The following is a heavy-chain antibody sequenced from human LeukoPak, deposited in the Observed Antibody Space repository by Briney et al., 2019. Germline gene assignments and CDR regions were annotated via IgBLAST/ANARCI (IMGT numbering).Heavy chain of an antibody. V-gene: IGHV1-2*02. Sequence: GASVKVSCKASGYTFTGYYIHWVRQAPGQGLEYMGWINPNSGGTNYAQKFQGRVNMTRDTSISTAYMELSRLRSDDTAVYYCARDLYQWLPSTRPRDYYYYMDVWGEGTTVTVSS. CDR2: INPNSGGT. CDR3: ARDLYQWLPSTRPRDYYYYMDV. D-gene: IGHD6-19*01. J-gene: IGHJ6*03. CDR1: GYTFTGYY.